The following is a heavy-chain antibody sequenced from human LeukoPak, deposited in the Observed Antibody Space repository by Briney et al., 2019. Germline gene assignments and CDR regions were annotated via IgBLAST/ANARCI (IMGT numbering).Heavy chain of an antibody. D-gene: IGHD2-2*01. V-gene: IGHV3-74*01. Sequence: GRSLRLFRAAAGFTFSSYWMHSARHAPGKGLVGVSHINRDGSGTSYADSVKGRFTISRDNAKNTLFLKMTSLRAEDTAVYYCARSEYDFQDWGQGTLVTVSS. CDR1: GFTFSSYW. J-gene: IGHJ1*01. CDR3: ARSEYDFQD. CDR2: INRDGSGT.